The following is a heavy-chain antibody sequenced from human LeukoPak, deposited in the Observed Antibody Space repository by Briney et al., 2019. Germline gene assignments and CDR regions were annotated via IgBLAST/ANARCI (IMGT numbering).Heavy chain of an antibody. CDR3: ARRSSGWPFDS. D-gene: IGHD6-19*01. V-gene: IGHV4-39*01. J-gene: IGHJ4*02. Sequence: PSETLSLTCTVSGDSISSSSYYWGWIHQPPGKGLEWIGTIHYSGSTYYNPSLKSRVTISVDTSKNQFSLKLSSVTAADTAVYYCARRSSGWPFDSWGQGTLVTVSS. CDR2: IHYSGST. CDR1: GDSISSSSYY.